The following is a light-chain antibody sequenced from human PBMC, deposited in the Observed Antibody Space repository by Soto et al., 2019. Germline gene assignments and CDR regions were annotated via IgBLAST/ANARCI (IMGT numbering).Light chain of an antibody. CDR1: SGSIASNY. J-gene: IGLJ2*01. CDR3: QSYDSSNLHVV. CDR2: EDN. Sequence: NFMLTQPHSVSESPGKTVTISCTGSSGSIASNYVQWYQQRPGSAPTTVIYEDNQRPSGFPDRFSGSIDSSSNSASLPISGLKTEDEADCYCQSYDSSNLHVVFGGGTKLTVL. V-gene: IGLV6-57*02.